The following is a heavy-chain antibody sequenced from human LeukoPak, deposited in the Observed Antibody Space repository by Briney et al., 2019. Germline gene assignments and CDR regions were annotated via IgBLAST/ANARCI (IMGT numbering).Heavy chain of an antibody. V-gene: IGHV3-21*01. CDR1: GFTFSSYS. Sequence: GGSLRLSGAASGFTFSSYSMNWVRQAPGKGLEWVSSISSSSSYIYYADSVKGRFTISRDNAKNPLYLQMNSLRAENTAVYYCARDQRTVYSSLGYWGQGTLVTVSS. CDR2: ISSSSSYI. J-gene: IGHJ4*02. CDR3: ARDQRTVYSSLGY. D-gene: IGHD2-21*01.